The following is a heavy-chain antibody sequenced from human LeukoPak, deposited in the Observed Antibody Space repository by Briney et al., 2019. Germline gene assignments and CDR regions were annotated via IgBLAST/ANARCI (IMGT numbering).Heavy chain of an antibody. CDR3: ARGSQTSGSYYLSKDY. J-gene: IGHJ4*02. Sequence: PSGTLSLTCAVSGGSISSSNWWSWVRQPPGKGLEWIGEINHSGSTNYNPSLKSRVTISVDTSKNQFSLKLSSVTAADTAVYYCARGSQTSGSYYLSKDYWGQGTLVTVSS. V-gene: IGHV4-4*02. CDR1: GGSISSSNW. CDR2: INHSGST. D-gene: IGHD1-26*01.